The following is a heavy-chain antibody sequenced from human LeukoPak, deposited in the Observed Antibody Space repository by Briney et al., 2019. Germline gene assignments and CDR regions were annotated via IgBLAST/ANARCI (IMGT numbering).Heavy chain of an antibody. Sequence: PGGSLRLSCAASGFTFTTYNMNWVRQAPGKGLEWVSSIISSGSYIYYAGSVKGRFTISRDNAKNSLYLQMNSLRAEDTAVYYCAREDASSWDYWGQGILVTVSS. D-gene: IGHD6-13*01. CDR3: AREDASSWDY. V-gene: IGHV3-21*01. J-gene: IGHJ4*02. CDR1: GFTFTTYN. CDR2: IISSGSYI.